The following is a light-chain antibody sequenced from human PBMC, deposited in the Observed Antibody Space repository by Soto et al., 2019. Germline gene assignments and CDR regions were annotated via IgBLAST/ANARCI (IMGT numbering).Light chain of an antibody. V-gene: IGKV3-11*01. Sequence: EIVLTQSPATLSLSPGERATLSCRASQSVSSYLAWYQQKPGQAPRLLIYEASNRATGIPARFSGSGSGTDFALTISSLEPEDFGVYFCRQGSNWPPLTFGGGTKEEIQ. CDR1: QSVSSY. J-gene: IGKJ4*01. CDR2: EAS. CDR3: RQGSNWPPLT.